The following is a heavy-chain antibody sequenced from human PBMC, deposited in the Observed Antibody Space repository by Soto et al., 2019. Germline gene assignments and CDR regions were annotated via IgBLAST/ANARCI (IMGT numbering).Heavy chain of an antibody. CDR1: GFTFSSYA. D-gene: IGHD4-17*01. J-gene: IGHJ4*02. CDR3: AREKMTTVVTPGLDY. Sequence: QVPLVESGGGVVQPGRSLRLSCAASGFTFSSYAMHWVRQAPGKGLEWVAVISYDGSNKYYADSVKGRFTISRDNSKNTLYLQMNSLRAEDTAVYYCAREKMTTVVTPGLDYWGQGTLVTVSS. V-gene: IGHV3-30-3*01. CDR2: ISYDGSNK.